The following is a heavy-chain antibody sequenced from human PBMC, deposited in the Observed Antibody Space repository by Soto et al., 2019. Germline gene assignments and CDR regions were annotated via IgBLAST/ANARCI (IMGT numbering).Heavy chain of an antibody. CDR1: GFTVSSNY. CDR3: ARDFYRSGYFQH. V-gene: IGHV3-66*01. J-gene: IGHJ1*01. D-gene: IGHD3-10*01. Sequence: EVQLVESGGGLVQPGGSLRLSCAASGFTVSSNYMSWVRQAPGKGLEWVSVIYSGGSTYFADSVKGRFTISRDNSKNTLYLQMNSLRAEDTAVYYCARDFYRSGYFQHWGQGTLVTVSS. CDR2: IYSGGST.